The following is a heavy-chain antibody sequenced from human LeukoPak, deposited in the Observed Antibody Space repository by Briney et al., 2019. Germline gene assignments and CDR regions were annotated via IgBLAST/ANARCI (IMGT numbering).Heavy chain of an antibody. CDR1: GYTFTSYG. D-gene: IGHD2-15*01. CDR3: ARAPYCSGGSCPRGIFDY. V-gene: IGHV1-18*01. CDR2: ISAYNGNT. J-gene: IGHJ4*02. Sequence: ASVKVSCKASGYTFTSYGISWVRQAPGQGLEWMGWISAYNGNTNYAQKLQGRVTMTTDTSTSTAYMELRSLRSDDTAVYYCARAPYCSGGSCPRGIFDYWGQGTLVTVSS.